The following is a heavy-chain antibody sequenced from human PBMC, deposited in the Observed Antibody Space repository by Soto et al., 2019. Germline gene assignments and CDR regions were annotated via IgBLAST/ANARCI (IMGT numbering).Heavy chain of an antibody. Sequence: PSETLSLTCAVYGGSFSGYYWSWIRQPPGKGLEWIGEINHSGSTNYNPSLKSRVTISVDTSKNQFSLKLSSVTAADTAVYYCARRGCSCMIWYSLTSTVYWGQGTLVTVSS. CDR3: ARRGCSCMIWYSLTSTVY. CDR2: INHSGST. D-gene: IGHD2-2*01. J-gene: IGHJ4*02. V-gene: IGHV4-34*01. CDR1: GGSFSGYY.